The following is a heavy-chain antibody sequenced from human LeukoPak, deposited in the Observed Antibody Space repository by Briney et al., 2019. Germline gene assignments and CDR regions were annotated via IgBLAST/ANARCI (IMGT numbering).Heavy chain of an antibody. J-gene: IGHJ4*02. Sequence: GASVKVSCKASGYTFTSYYMHWVRQAPGQGLEWMGIINPSGGSTSYAQKFQGRVTMTRDTSTSTVYMELSSLRSEDTAVYYCARTLNYYGSGSYYSYFDYWGQGTLVTVS. CDR1: GYTFTSYY. CDR3: ARTLNYYGSGSYYSYFDY. CDR2: INPSGGST. V-gene: IGHV1-46*01. D-gene: IGHD3-10*01.